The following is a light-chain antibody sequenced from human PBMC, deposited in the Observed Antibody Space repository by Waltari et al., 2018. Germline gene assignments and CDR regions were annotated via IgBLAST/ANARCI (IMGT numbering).Light chain of an antibody. CDR3: HQRSLWPWT. CDR2: DAS. V-gene: IGKV3-11*01. Sequence: IVLTQSPATLPLSPGERATLSCRASQTVSTYLAWFQQKPAQAPRLLIYDASNRAPGIPARFSGSGSGTDFSLTISSLEPEDFAVYYCHQRSLWPWTFGQGTKVAIK. CDR1: QTVSTY. J-gene: IGKJ1*01.